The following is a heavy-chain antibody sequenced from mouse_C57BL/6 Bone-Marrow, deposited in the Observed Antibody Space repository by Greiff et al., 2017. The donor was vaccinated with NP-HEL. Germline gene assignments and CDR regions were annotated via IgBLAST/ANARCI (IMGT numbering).Heavy chain of an antibody. Sequence: VKLQQSGPELVKPGASVKISCKASGYSFTSYYIHWVKQRPGQGLEWIGWIYPGSGNTKYNEKFKGKATLTADTSSSTAYMQLSSLTSEDSAVYYCARPYYYGSSPWFAYWGQGTLVTVSA. CDR2: IYPGSGNT. CDR3: ARPYYYGSSPWFAY. CDR1: GYSFTSYY. V-gene: IGHV1-66*01. J-gene: IGHJ3*01. D-gene: IGHD1-1*01.